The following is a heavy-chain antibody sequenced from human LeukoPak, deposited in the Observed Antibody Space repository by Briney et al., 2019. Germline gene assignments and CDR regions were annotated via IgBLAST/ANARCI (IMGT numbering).Heavy chain of an antibody. CDR1: GGSISSGGYS. V-gene: IGHV4-30-4*07. CDR2: IYYSGST. D-gene: IGHD6-13*01. J-gene: IGHJ6*03. CDR3: ARGLLPRVDSSSRGYYYYMDV. Sequence: TLSLTCAVSGGSISSGGYSWSWIRQPPGKGLEWIGYIYYSGSTYYKLSLKNRITISEDTSKNQFSLKLSSVTAADTAVYYCARGLLPRVDSSSRGYYYYMDVWGKGTTVTVSS.